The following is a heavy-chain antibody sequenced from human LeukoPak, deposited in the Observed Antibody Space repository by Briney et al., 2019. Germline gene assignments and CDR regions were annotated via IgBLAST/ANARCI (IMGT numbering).Heavy chain of an antibody. CDR1: GYSFTGYY. CDR2: ISAYNGNT. V-gene: IGHV1-18*04. J-gene: IGHJ4*02. CDR3: ARDRRYYDSSGYNTPGGY. D-gene: IGHD3-22*01. Sequence: ASVKVSCKASGYSFTGYYIHWVRQAPGQGLEWMGWISAYNGNTNYAQKLQGRVTMTTDTSTSTAYMELRSLRSDDTAVYYCARDRRYYDSSGYNTPGGYWGQGTLVTVSS.